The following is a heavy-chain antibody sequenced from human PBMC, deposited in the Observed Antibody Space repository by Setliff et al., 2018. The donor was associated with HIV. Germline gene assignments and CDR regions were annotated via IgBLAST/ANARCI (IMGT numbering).Heavy chain of an antibody. D-gene: IGHD3-10*01. CDR3: AKGPGGSGSYSDY. Sequence: GGSLRLSCAASGFSFGNHWMYWVRQAPGKGLGWVSRINADGSITDYADSVKGRFTISRDNAKNTLYMQMNSRRAEDTAVYYCAKGPGGSGSYSDYWGQGTLVTVSS. V-gene: IGHV3-74*01. J-gene: IGHJ4*02. CDR2: INADGSIT. CDR1: GFSFGNHW.